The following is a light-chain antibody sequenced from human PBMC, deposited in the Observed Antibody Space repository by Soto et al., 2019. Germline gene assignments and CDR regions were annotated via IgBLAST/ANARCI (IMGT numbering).Light chain of an antibody. V-gene: IGKV3-11*01. J-gene: IGKJ3*01. CDR1: QSVSSY. Sequence: EIVLTQSPATLSLSPGERATLSCRASQSVSSYLAWYQQKPGQAPRLLIYDASNRATGIPARFSGSGSGTDFTPTISSLEPEVLAFYDGHQGSNGPVTSGPGTKVDI. CDR2: DAS. CDR3: HQGSNGPVT.